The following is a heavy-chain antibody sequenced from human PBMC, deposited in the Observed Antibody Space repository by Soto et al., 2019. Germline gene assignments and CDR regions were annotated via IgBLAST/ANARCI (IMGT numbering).Heavy chain of an antibody. CDR2: ISYDGSNK. CDR1: GFTFSSYA. Sequence: GGSLRLSCAASGFTFSSYAMHWVRQAPGKGLEWVAVISYDGSNKYYADSVKGRFTISRDNSKNTLYLQMNSLRAEDTAVYYCARDSRSYYGGFDYWGQGTLATVSS. CDR3: ARDSRSYYGGFDY. D-gene: IGHD1-26*01. V-gene: IGHV3-30-3*01. J-gene: IGHJ4*02.